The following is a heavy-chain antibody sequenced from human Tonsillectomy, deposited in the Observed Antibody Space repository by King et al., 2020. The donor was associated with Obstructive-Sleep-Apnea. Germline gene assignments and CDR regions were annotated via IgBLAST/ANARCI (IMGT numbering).Heavy chain of an antibody. CDR2: INTNKGSP. Sequence: QLVQSESELQKPGASVKISCRTSGYSFTDFAINWVRQAPGQGLEWIGWINTNKGSPTYAQGFTGRFSFSLDTSVSTAYLEINNLQADDPAIYYCARDSSTSWPDAFDIWGQGTMVTVSS. D-gene: IGHD2-2*01. V-gene: IGHV7-4-1*02. J-gene: IGHJ3*02. CDR3: ARDSSTSWPDAFDI. CDR1: GYSFTDFA.